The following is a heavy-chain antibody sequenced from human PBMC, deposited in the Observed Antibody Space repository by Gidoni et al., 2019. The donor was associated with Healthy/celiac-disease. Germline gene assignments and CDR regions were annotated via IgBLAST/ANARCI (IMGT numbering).Heavy chain of an antibody. CDR3: ATGVGVWGETPFDY. CDR1: GFTFSSYA. Sequence: EVQLLESGGGLVQPGGSLRLSCAASGFTFSSYAMSWVRQAPGKGLEWVSAISGSGGSTYYAESVKGRFTISRDNSKNTLYLQMNSLRAEDTAVYYCATGVGVWGETPFDYWGQGTLVTVSS. D-gene: IGHD3-16*01. J-gene: IGHJ4*02. V-gene: IGHV3-23*01. CDR2: ISGSGGST.